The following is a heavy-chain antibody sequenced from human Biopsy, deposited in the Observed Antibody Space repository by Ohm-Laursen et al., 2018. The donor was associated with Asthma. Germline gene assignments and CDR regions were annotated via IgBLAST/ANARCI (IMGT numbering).Heavy chain of an antibody. D-gene: IGHD1-1*01. CDR2: ISKDASTQ. Sequence: SLRLSCAAFGFSFSKFAIHWVRQAPGKGIEWVGDISKDASTQDYADSVKGRFTMARDNSKNTLDLQMNSLREEDTAVYYCVRDGTDDAFDIWGQGTVVSVSS. CDR1: GFSFSKFA. J-gene: IGHJ3*02. CDR3: VRDGTDDAFDI. V-gene: IGHV3-30*01.